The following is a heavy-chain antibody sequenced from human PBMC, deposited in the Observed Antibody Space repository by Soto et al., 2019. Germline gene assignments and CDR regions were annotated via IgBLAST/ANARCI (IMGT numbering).Heavy chain of an antibody. CDR1: GGSFSGYY. J-gene: IGHJ4*02. CDR3: ARDKITGVFEY. V-gene: IGHV4-34*01. CDR2: INHSGST. Sequence: QVQLQQWGAGLLKPSETLSLTCAVYGGSFSGYYWTWIRQPPGTGLEWIGEINHSGSTNYNPSLKSRVPISVDTSKNQFSLKLTSVTAADTAVYYCARDKITGVFEYWGQGTLVTVSS. D-gene: IGHD2-8*02.